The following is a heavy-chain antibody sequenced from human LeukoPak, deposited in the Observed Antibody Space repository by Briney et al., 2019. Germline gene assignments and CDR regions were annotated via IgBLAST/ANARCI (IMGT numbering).Heavy chain of an antibody. Sequence: ASVKVSCKASGYTFXSXYMHWVRQAPGQGLEWMGIINPSXGXXXXXXXXXXXVTMTXDTSTSTVYMELSSLRSEDTAVYYCARVSRSRTFDYWGQGTLVTVSS. D-gene: IGHD6-13*01. V-gene: IGHV1-46*01. J-gene: IGHJ4*02. CDR3: ARVSRSRTFDY. CDR2: INPSXGXX. CDR1: GYTFXSXY.